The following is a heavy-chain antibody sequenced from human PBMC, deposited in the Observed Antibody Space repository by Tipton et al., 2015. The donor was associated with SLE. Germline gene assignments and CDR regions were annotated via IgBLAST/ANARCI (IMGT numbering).Heavy chain of an antibody. CDR3: ARDSGYYDSSGYLFDY. CDR2: IWYDGSNK. V-gene: IGHV3-33*08. D-gene: IGHD3-22*01. Sequence: SLRLSCEASGFTFSSYGMHWVRQAPGKGLEWVAVIWYDGSNKYYADSVKGRFTISRDNSKKSLYLQMNSLRAEDTAVYYCARDSGYYDSSGYLFDYWGQGTLVTVSS. J-gene: IGHJ4*02. CDR1: GFTFSSYG.